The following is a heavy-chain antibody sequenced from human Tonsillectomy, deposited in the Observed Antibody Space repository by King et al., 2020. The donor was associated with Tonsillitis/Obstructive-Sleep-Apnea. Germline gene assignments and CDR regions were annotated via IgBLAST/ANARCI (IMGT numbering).Heavy chain of an antibody. J-gene: IGHJ3*02. Sequence: VQLVESGGGLVQPGGSLRLSCAASGFTFSSYWMSWVRQAPGKGLEWVANIKQDGSEKYYVDSVKGRFTISRDNAKNSLYQQMNSLRAEDTAVYYCARGVDFRGDAFDIWGQGTMVTVSS. CDR2: IKQDGSEK. V-gene: IGHV3-7*03. CDR3: ARGVDFRGDAFDI. D-gene: IGHD3-10*01. CDR1: GFTFSSYW.